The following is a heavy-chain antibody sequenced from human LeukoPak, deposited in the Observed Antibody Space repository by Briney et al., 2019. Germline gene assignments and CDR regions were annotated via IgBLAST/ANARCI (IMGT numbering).Heavy chain of an antibody. D-gene: IGHD3-22*01. CDR3: ARTADSSGYYSSDFYFDY. CDR1: GGSISSYH. Sequence: SETLSLTCTVSGGSISSYHWSWIRQPPGKGLEWIGYIYYSGSTNYNPSLKSRVTISVDTSKNQFSLKLSSVTAADTAVYYCARTADSSGYYSSDFYFDYWGQGTLVTVSS. CDR2: IYYSGST. V-gene: IGHV4-59*01. J-gene: IGHJ4*02.